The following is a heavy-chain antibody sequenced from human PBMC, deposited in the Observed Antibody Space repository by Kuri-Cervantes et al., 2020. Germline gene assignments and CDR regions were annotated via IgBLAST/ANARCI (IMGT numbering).Heavy chain of an antibody. J-gene: IGHJ6*03. Sequence: GGSLRLSCAASGFTFRSYGMHWVRQAPGKGLEWVALIWYDGSNEYYADSVKGRLTISRDNSKNTLYLQMNSLRAEDTAVYYCARRPGGWFSRDYYYMDVWGKGTTVTVSS. D-gene: IGHD2-15*01. CDR1: GFTFRSYG. CDR2: IWYDGSNE. CDR3: ARRPGGWFSRDYYYMDV. V-gene: IGHV3-33*01.